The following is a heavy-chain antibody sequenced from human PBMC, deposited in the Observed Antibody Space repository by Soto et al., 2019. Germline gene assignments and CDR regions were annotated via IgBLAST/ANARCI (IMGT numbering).Heavy chain of an antibody. CDR3: ATILTPMSPEDHYYYGLAV. CDR2: IDSGGST. CDR1: GFSVSSSY. D-gene: IGHD2-15*01. V-gene: IGHV3-66*01. Sequence: VQLVESGGGLVQPGGSLRLSCAASGFSVSSSYMNWVRQAPGKGLEWVSVIDSGGSTDYADSSKGSFSISTDNSKNTLYLKMKSLRADDTAVYYRATILTPMSPEDHYYYGLAVWGQGTTVTVSS. J-gene: IGHJ6*02.